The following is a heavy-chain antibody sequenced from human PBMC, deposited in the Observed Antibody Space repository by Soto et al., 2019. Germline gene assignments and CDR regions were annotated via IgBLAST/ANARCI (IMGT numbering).Heavy chain of an antibody. CDR1: GYTFTGYY. V-gene: IGHV1-2*02. CDR2: INPRTGGT. CDR3: ARERYQVISDGMDV. J-gene: IGHJ6*02. D-gene: IGHD2-2*01. Sequence: GASVKVSCKASGYTFTGYYIHWVREAPGQGLEWMGWINPRTGGTSYAQKFQGRVTLSRDTSINTAYLELSRLRFDDAAAYFCARERYQVISDGMDVWGQGTTVTVSS.